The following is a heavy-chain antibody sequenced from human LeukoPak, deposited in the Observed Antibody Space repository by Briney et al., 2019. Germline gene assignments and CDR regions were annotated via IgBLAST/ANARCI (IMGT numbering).Heavy chain of an antibody. Sequence: GRSLRLSCAASGFTFSSYAMHWVRQAPGKGLEWVAVIWYDGSNKYYADSVKGRFTISRDNSKNTLYLQMNSLRAEDTAVYYCARDRDGYPDYWGQGTLVTVSS. CDR3: ARDRDGYPDY. CDR2: IWYDGSNK. CDR1: GFTFSSYA. J-gene: IGHJ4*02. D-gene: IGHD5-24*01. V-gene: IGHV3-33*08.